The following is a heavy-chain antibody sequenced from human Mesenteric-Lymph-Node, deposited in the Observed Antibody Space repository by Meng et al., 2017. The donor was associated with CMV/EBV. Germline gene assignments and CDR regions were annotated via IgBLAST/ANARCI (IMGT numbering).Heavy chain of an antibody. D-gene: IGHD2-2*01. CDR2: ISAYNGNT. V-gene: IGHV1-18*01. J-gene: IGHJ6*02. CDR3: ARGPYIGYCSSTSCSEKYYYYGMDV. CDR1: GYNFMMFG. Sequence: ASVKVSCKASGYNFMMFGISWVRQAPGQGLEWMGWISAYNGNTNYAQKLQGRVTMTTDTSTSTAYMELRSLRSDDTAVYYCARGPYIGYCSSTSCSEKYYYYGMDVWGQGTTVTVSS.